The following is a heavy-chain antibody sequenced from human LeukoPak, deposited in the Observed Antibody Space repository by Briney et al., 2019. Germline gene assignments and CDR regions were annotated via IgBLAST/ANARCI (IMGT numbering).Heavy chain of an antibody. CDR2: IIPIFGTA. CDR1: GGTFSSYA. CDR3: ARRRIYYMDV. V-gene: IGHV1-69*13. J-gene: IGHJ6*03. Sequence: ASVKVSCKASGGTFSSYAISWVRQAPGQGLEWMGGIIPIFGTANYAQKFQGRVTITADESTSTAYMELSSLRSEDTAVYYRARRRIYYMDVWGKGTTVTVSS.